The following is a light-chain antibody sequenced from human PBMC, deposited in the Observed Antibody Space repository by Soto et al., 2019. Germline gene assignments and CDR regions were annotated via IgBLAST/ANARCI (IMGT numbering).Light chain of an antibody. J-gene: IGKJ2*01. V-gene: IGKV1-39*01. CDR3: QQSDGMPYT. Sequence: DIQMTQSPSSLSASVGDRVTITCRASQSIRMYLSWYQQKPGQAPTLVISGASNLYSGVPSRFSGSGYGTEFTLTSSGLQPEDFATYYCQQSDGMPYTFGQGTKLEIK. CDR2: GAS. CDR1: QSIRMY.